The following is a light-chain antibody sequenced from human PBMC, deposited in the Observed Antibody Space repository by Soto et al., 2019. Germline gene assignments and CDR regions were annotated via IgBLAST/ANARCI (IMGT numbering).Light chain of an antibody. Sequence: EIVLTQSPGTLSLSPGEIATLSCRARQSVSSSYVPECQQKPGQAPRLLIDGASSMATGVPDRFSGSGSGTDFTLTIGRLEPEDFAVYYCHQYSGSPPWTFGQGTKVEIK. CDR2: GAS. V-gene: IGKV3-20*01. CDR1: QSVSSSY. CDR3: HQYSGSPPWT. J-gene: IGKJ1*01.